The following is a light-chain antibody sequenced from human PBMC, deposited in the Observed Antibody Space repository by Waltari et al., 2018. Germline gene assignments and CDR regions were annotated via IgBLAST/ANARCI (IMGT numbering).Light chain of an antibody. CDR1: QSVLYSFNNYNY. CDR3: QQYYTSPPYT. Sequence: DIVMTQSPDSLAVSLGERATINCKSSQSVLYSFNNYNYLAWYQQKPGQPPKLLIYWASTRDSGVPDRFSGSGSGTDFTLTITSLQAEDVAVYYCQQYYTSPPYTFGQGTKLEI. CDR2: WAS. V-gene: IGKV4-1*01. J-gene: IGKJ2*01.